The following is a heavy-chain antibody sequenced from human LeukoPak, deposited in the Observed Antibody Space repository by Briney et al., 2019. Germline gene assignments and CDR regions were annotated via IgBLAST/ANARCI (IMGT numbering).Heavy chain of an antibody. CDR2: ISTSSSTI. V-gene: IGHV3-48*01. CDR3: AREYHDELLLLGDAFDI. CDR1: EFTFSNYN. D-gene: IGHD2-15*01. Sequence: GGPLRLSCAASEFTFSNYNMNWIRQAPGKGLEGFSYISTSSSTIFYADSVQGRFTISRDNAKSSLYLHINSLRAEDTAVYYCAREYHDELLLLGDAFDIWGQGTMVTVSS. J-gene: IGHJ3*02.